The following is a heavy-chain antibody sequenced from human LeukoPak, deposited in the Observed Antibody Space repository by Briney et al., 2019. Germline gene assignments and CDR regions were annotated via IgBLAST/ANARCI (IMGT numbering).Heavy chain of an antibody. J-gene: IGHJ6*02. CDR1: GYTLNELS. CDR3: ATDLPHQIRHIDGWLRPPNYYYGMDV. V-gene: IGHV1-24*01. D-gene: IGHD5-12*01. Sequence: ASVKVSCKVSGYTLNELSMHWVRQAPGKGLEWMGGFDPEDGEKIYAQKFQGRVTMTEDTSTDTAYMELSSLRSEDTAVYYCATDLPHQIRHIDGWLRPPNYYYGMDVWGQGTTVTVSS. CDR2: FDPEDGEK.